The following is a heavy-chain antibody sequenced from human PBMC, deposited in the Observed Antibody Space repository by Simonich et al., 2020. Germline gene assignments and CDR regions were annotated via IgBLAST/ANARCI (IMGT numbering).Heavy chain of an antibody. CDR3: ARWIAVAGTGAYGMDV. CDR2: ISMSSSYI. J-gene: IGHJ6*02. D-gene: IGHD6-19*01. CDR1: GFTFSSYS. V-gene: IGHV3-21*01. Sequence: EVQLVESGGGLVKPGGSLRLSCAASGFTFSSYSMNWVRQAPGKGLEWVSSISMSSSYIYYADSVKGRFTISRDNAKTSLYLKRHSLRAEDTAVYYCARWIAVAGTGAYGMDVWGQGTTVTVSS.